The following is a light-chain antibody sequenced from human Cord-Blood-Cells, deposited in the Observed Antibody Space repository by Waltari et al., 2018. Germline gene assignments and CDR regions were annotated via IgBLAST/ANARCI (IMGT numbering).Light chain of an antibody. V-gene: IGLV2-14*01. Sequence: QSALTQPASVSGSPGQSSTISCTGTSSDVGGYNYVSWYQQHPGKAPKLMIYDVSNRPAGVSRRFSLSKSCTTASLTISGLQAEDEADYYCSSYTSSSTLVFGGGTKLTVL. CDR1: SSDVGGYNY. CDR2: DVS. CDR3: SSYTSSSTLV. J-gene: IGLJ2*01.